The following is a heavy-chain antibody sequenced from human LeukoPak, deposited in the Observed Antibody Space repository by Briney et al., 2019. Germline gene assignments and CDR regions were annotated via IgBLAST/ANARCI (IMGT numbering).Heavy chain of an antibody. D-gene: IGHD3-3*01. CDR2: ISRSSSYI. V-gene: IGHV3-21*01. J-gene: IGHJ5*02. CDR3: ARVEESASFDP. Sequence: GGSLRLSCAASGFTFSSYSMNWVRQAPGKGLEWVSSISRSSSYIYYADSLKGRFTISRDNAKNSLYLQMNSLRAEDTAVYYCARVEESASFDPWGQGTLVTVSS. CDR1: GFTFSSYS.